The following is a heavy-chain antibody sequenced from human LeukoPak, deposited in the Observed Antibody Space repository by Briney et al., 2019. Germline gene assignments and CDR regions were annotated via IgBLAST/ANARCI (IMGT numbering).Heavy chain of an antibody. V-gene: IGHV1-69*05. D-gene: IGHD3-22*01. CDR2: IIPIFGTK. J-gene: IGHJ5*02. CDR1: GGTFTSYH. CDR3: GRESRGYQSLNWFEP. Sequence: SSVKVSCNASGGTFTSYHVSWVRQAPGQGLEWMARIIPIFGTKNYAQKFQGRVSITTDDSTSTAYMEMSSLTCRDSAVYYSGRESRGYQSLNWFEPRGQGTLVTVSS.